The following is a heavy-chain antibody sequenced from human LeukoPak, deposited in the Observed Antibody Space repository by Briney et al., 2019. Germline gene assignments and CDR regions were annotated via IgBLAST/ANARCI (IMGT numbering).Heavy chain of an antibody. CDR1: GYTFTKYA. Sequence: ASVKVSCKASGYTFTKYAIHWVRQAPGQSLEWMGWINAGNGNTKYSQKFQARVTITRDTSANTAYMELSSLGSEDTTIYYCARVISDCANFNCFKGYFDYWGQGTPVTVSS. CDR3: ARVISDCANFNCFKGYFDY. CDR2: INAGNGNT. J-gene: IGHJ4*01. V-gene: IGHV1-3*01. D-gene: IGHD5/OR15-5a*01.